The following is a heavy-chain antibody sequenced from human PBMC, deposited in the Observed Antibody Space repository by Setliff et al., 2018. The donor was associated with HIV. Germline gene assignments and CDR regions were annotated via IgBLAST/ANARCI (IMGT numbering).Heavy chain of an antibody. CDR1: GGSFSDYY. D-gene: IGHD6-13*01. J-gene: IGHJ4*02. Sequence: PSETLSLTCAVHGGSFSDYYWTWIRQPPGKGLEWIGYIYYSGSTNYNPSLKSRVTISVDTSKNQFSLKLSSVTAADTAVYYCARHAAAAPFRYWGQGTLVTVSS. V-gene: IGHV4-59*08. CDR3: ARHAAAAPFRY. CDR2: IYYSGST.